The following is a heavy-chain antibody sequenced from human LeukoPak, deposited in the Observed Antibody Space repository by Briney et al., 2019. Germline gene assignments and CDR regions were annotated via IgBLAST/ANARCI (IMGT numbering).Heavy chain of an antibody. V-gene: IGHV4-39*01. J-gene: IGHJ6*03. CDR1: GGSISSSSYY. Sequence: SETLSLTCTVSGGSISSSSYYWGWIRQPPGKGLEWIGSIYYSGSTYYNPSLKSRVTISVDTSKNQFSLKLSSVTAADTAVYYCARILTYYDYVWGSYRPRAYYYYYMDVWGKGTTVTIS. CDR2: IYYSGST. D-gene: IGHD3-16*02. CDR3: ARILTYYDYVWGSYRPRAYYYYYMDV.